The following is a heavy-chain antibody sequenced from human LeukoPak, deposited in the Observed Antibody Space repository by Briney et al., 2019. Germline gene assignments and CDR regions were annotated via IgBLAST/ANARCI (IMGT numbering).Heavy chain of an antibody. Sequence: GGALRLSCAASGLNFSVYYMTWIRQAPGSGLEWLSHISKSGTTVYYADSVKGRFTISRDSAKNSLYLHMNSLRAEDTAVYYCAAGVALDYWGQGALVTVSS. V-gene: IGHV3-11*01. CDR3: AAGVALDY. CDR2: ISKSGTTV. CDR1: GLNFSVYY. J-gene: IGHJ4*02. D-gene: IGHD3-3*01.